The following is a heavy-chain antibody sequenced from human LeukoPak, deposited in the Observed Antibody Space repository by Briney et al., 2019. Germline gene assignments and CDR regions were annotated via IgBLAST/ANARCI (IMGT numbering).Heavy chain of an antibody. J-gene: IGHJ4*02. CDR3: CSDISCLH. CDR1: GVTFSSYP. CDR2: ITSSGGST. D-gene: IGHD2-15*01. Sequence: GGSLTLSCAASGVTFSSYPMTWVRQAPGEGLEWVSGITSSGGSTYYTNSVKGRFTISSDNSKNTLYLQMSSLRADDTAVYYCCSDISCLHWGQGTLVTVSS. V-gene: IGHV3-23*01.